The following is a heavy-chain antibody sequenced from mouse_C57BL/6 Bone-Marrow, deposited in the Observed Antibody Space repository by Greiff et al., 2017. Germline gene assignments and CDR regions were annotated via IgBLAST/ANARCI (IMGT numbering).Heavy chain of an antibody. CDR3: ARVRYYGSSLFDY. CDR2: ISDGGSYT. V-gene: IGHV5-4*03. D-gene: IGHD1-1*01. CDR1: GFTFSSYA. J-gene: IGHJ2*01. Sequence: EVMLVESGGGLVKPGGSLKLSCAASGFTFSSYAMSWVRQTPEKRLEWVATISDGGSYTYYPDNVKGRFTISRDNAKNNLYLQMSHLKSEDTAMYYCARVRYYGSSLFDYWGQGTTLTVSS.